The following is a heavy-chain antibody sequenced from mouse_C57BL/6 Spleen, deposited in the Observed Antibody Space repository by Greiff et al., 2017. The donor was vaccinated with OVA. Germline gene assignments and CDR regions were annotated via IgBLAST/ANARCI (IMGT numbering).Heavy chain of an antibody. CDR1: GFTFSSYA. V-gene: IGHV5-4*01. CDR3: ARDSITTVYAMDY. Sequence: EVQVVESGGGLVKPGGSLKLSCAASGFTFSSYAMSWVRQTPEKRLEWVATISDGGSYTYYPDNVKGRVTISRDNAKNNLYLQMSHLKSEDTAMYYCARDSITTVYAMDYWGQGTSVTVSS. CDR2: ISDGGSYT. D-gene: IGHD1-1*01. J-gene: IGHJ4*01.